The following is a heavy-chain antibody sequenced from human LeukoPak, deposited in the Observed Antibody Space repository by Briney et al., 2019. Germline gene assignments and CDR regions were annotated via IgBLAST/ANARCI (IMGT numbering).Heavy chain of an antibody. Sequence: GGSLRLSCAASGFTFSSYAMSWVRQAPGKGLEWVSAISGSGGSTYYADSVKGRFTIFRDNSKNTLYLQMNSLRAEDTAVYYCAKLRHGCSSTSCYSYYYYGMDVWGHGTTVTVSS. V-gene: IGHV3-23*01. D-gene: IGHD2-2*01. CDR3: AKLRHGCSSTSCYSYYYYGMDV. CDR2: ISGSGGST. CDR1: GFTFSSYA. J-gene: IGHJ6*02.